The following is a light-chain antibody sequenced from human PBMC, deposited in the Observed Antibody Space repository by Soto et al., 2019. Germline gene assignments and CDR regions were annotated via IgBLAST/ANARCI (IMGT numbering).Light chain of an antibody. CDR3: QQYGSSYPWT. CDR1: QSVGGNY. V-gene: IGKV3-20*01. Sequence: EIVLTQSPATLSLSPGERATLSCRASQSVGGNYLTWYQQKPGQAPRLLIYGASSRATGIPDRFSGSGSGTDFTLTIRRLEPEDFAVYYCQQYGSSYPWTFGQGTKVDI. J-gene: IGKJ1*01. CDR2: GAS.